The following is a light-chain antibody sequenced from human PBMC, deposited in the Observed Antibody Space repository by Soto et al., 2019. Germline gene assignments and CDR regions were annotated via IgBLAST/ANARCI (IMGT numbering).Light chain of an antibody. Sequence: DIQMTQSPSSLSASVEDRVIINCRPSQSISNHFNWSQQKSGKAPKLLIFAASSLQSGVPSRFSGSRSGPDFTLTISSLQPEDFATYYCQQSYSSPPTFGQGTKVDI. V-gene: IGKV1-39*01. CDR1: QSISNH. CDR3: QQSYSSPPT. J-gene: IGKJ1*01. CDR2: AAS.